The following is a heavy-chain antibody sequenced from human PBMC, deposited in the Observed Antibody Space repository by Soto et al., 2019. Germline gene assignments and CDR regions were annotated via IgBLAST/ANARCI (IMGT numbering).Heavy chain of an antibody. J-gene: IGHJ6*02. Sequence: ASVKVSCKASGYTFTRHYIHWVRQAPGQGLERMGVINTSAHSASYAQKLQGRVTMTWDTSTSTVYMDLSRLTSEDTAVYHCSRELFQTPGNYARCGRGQGTTVTVSS. V-gene: IGHV1-46*01. D-gene: IGHD4-4*01. CDR3: SRELFQTPGNYARCG. CDR2: INTSAHSA. CDR1: GYTFTRHY.